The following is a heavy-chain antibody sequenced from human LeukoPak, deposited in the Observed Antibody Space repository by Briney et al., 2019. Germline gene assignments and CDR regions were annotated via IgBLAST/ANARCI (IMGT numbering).Heavy chain of an antibody. V-gene: IGHV1-8*01. D-gene: IGHD3-10*01. CDR1: GYTFTSYD. CDR2: MNPNSGDT. J-gene: IGHJ5*02. CDR3: ARSGFGSGISFDL. Sequence: ASVKVSCKASGYTFTSYDINWVRQAPGQGLEWMGWMNPNSGDTGYPQKFQGRVTMTRDTSITTAYMELSSLRSEDAAVYYCARSGFGSGISFDLWGQGTLVTVSS.